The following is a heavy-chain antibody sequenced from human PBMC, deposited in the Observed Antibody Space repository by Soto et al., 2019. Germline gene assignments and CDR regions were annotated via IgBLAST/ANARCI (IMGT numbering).Heavy chain of an antibody. CDR1: GASLTKYY. CDR2: IYTIGST. J-gene: IGHJ4*02. D-gene: IGHD1-26*01. Sequence: VQLQESAPGLVRPSETLSLTCLVSGASLTKYYWGWIRRPAGKGLEWIGRIYTIGSTNYNPSLKSRVTMSIDTSNNHFSLKLKSVTAADTAVYYCARTVGAAYYFDFWGQGALVTVSS. V-gene: IGHV4-4*07. CDR3: ARTVGAAYYFDF.